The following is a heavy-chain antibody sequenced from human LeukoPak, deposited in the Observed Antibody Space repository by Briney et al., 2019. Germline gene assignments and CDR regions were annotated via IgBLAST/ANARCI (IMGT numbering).Heavy chain of an antibody. CDR1: GFTFSGFG. J-gene: IGHJ4*02. CDR3: ARCTTGRTFGSLREIKRSREIDY. D-gene: IGHD1-1*01. Sequence: GGSLRLSCAAFGFTFSGFGMHWVRQAPGKGLEWVSSISSSSSNIYYADSVKGRFTISRDNAKNSLYLQMNSLRVEDTAVYYCARCTTGRTFGSLREIKRSREIDYWGQGTLVTVSS. CDR2: ISSSSSNI. V-gene: IGHV3-21*01.